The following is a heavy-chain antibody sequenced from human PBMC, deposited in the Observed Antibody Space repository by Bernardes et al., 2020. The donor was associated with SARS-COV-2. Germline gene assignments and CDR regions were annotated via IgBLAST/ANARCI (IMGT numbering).Heavy chain of an antibody. J-gene: IGHJ4*02. CDR3: AREWHVDY. Sequence: GGSLRLSCAASGFTFSSYSMNWVRQAPGKGLEWVSYISSRRSTIYYADSVKGRFTISRDNAKNSLYLQMNSLRAEDTAVYYCAREWHVDYWGQGTLVTVSS. V-gene: IGHV3-48*01. D-gene: IGHD5-12*01. CDR1: GFTFSSYS. CDR2: ISSRRSTI.